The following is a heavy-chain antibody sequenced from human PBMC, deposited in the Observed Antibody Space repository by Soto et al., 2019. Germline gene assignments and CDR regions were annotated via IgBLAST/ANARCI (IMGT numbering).Heavy chain of an antibody. Sequence: QTGGSLRLSCAASGFTFSSYAMHWVRQAPGKGLEWVAVISYDGSNKYYADSVKGRFTISRDNSKNTLYLQMNSLRAEDTAVYYCARAGTSIRGVSAFDIWGQGTMVTVSS. CDR2: ISYDGSNK. V-gene: IGHV3-30-3*01. D-gene: IGHD3-10*01. CDR3: ARAGTSIRGVSAFDI. CDR1: GFTFSSYA. J-gene: IGHJ3*02.